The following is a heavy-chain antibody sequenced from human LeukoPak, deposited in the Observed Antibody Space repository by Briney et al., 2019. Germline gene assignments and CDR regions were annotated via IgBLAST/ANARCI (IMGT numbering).Heavy chain of an antibody. CDR3: ARAPISSGSSRGGVFDI. Sequence: SETLSLTCGVFGGSFSGYYWSWIRQTPDKGLEWIGEINHGGVSNYNPSLKSRVSISGDTSNSQFSLKVTSVTAADTAVYYCARAPISSGSSRGGVFDIWGRGTMVTVSS. V-gene: IGHV4-34*01. CDR2: INHGGVS. CDR1: GGSFSGYY. D-gene: IGHD2-2*01. J-gene: IGHJ3*02.